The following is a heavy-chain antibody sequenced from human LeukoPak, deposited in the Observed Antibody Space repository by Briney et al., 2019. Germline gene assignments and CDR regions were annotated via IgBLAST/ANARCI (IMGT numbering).Heavy chain of an antibody. Sequence: GASVKVSCKASGYTFTNYDINWVRQATGQGLEWVGWMNPNSGNTGYAQKFQGRVTITRDTPIGTAYMELSSLRSDDTAVYYCARRSDYYDSSAYYYWGQGTLVTVSS. CDR3: ARRSDYYDSSAYYY. V-gene: IGHV1-8*03. D-gene: IGHD3-22*01. CDR1: GYTFTNYD. J-gene: IGHJ4*02. CDR2: MNPNSGNT.